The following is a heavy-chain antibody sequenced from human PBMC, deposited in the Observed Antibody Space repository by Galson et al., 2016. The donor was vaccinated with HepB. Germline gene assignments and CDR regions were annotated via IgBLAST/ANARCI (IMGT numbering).Heavy chain of an antibody. CDR3: AKGNEESNSGSSWYNWFDP. D-gene: IGHD6-13*01. CDR1: GFTFSSYA. Sequence: RLSCAASGFTFSSYAMNWVRQAPGKGLEWVSAISGTGGSTYYGDSVKGRFTISRDNSKNTLYLQMNSLRAEDTAVYYCAKGNEESNSGSSWYNWFDPWGQGTLVTVSS. J-gene: IGHJ5*02. CDR2: ISGTGGST. V-gene: IGHV3-23*01.